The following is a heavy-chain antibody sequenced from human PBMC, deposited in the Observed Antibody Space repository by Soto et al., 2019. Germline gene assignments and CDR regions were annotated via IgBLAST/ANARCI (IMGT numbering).Heavy chain of an antibody. D-gene: IGHD4-17*01. CDR2: INSDGSST. CDR3: AMYGDYLRYFQH. Sequence: EVQLVESGGGLVQPGGSLRLSCAASGFTFSSYWMHWVRQAPGKGLVWVSRINSDGSSTSYADSVKGRFTISRDNAKNTLYLQMNSLSAEDTAVYYCAMYGDYLRYFQHWGQGTLVTVSS. J-gene: IGHJ1*01. V-gene: IGHV3-74*01. CDR1: GFTFSSYW.